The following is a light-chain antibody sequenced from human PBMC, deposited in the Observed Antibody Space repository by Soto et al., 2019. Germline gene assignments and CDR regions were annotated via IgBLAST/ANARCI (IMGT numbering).Light chain of an antibody. V-gene: IGLV2-14*01. CDR3: SSYSISTAYL. Sequence: LTQPASVSGSPGQSITISCTGTSSDVGGYDYVSWYQLHPGKAPKLMVFEVNNRPSGVSYRFSGSKSGNTASLTISGLQAEDEADYFCSSYSISTAYLFGTGTKVTV. CDR2: EVN. CDR1: SSDVGGYDY. J-gene: IGLJ1*01.